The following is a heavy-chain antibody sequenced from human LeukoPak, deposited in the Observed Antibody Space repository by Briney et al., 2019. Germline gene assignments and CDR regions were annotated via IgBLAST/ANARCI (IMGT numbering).Heavy chain of an antibody. CDR2: IYSSGST. D-gene: IGHD1-26*01. J-gene: IGHJ6*03. CDR1: GVSISSGSNY. CDR3: ASGAYSYYYMDV. V-gene: IGHV4-39*07. Sequence: SETLSLTCRVSGVSISSGSNYWGWIRQPPGKTLEWIGSIYSSGSTHYNSSLKSRVIILIDTAKNHFSLNLSSVTAADTAVYYCASGAYSYYYMDVWGKGTTVTISS.